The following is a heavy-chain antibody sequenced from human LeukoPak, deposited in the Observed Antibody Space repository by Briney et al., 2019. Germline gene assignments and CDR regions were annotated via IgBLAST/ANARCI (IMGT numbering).Heavy chain of an antibody. CDR1: GGSISSSYYY. D-gene: IGHD4-17*01. J-gene: IGHJ4*02. CDR3: ARDLYYGDYYFDY. CDR2: IYYSGST. V-gene: IGHV4-39*02. Sequence: PSETLSLTCTVSGGSISSSYYYWGWIRQPPGKGLEWIGSIYYSGSTYYNRSLKSRVTISVDTSKNQFSLKLRSVTAADTAVYYCARDLYYGDYYFDYWGQGTLVTVSS.